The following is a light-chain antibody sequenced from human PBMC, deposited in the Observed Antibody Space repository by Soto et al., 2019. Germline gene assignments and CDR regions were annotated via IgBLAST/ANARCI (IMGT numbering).Light chain of an antibody. J-gene: IGKJ1*01. CDR1: QSISNW. Sequence: DIQMTQSPSTLSASVGDRVTITCRASQSISNWLAWYQQKSGKAPELLIYKASILESGVPSRFSGSGSGTEFSLTISSLQPDDFATYYCQQYNSYPWTFGQGTKVEIE. V-gene: IGKV1-5*03. CDR3: QQYNSYPWT. CDR2: KAS.